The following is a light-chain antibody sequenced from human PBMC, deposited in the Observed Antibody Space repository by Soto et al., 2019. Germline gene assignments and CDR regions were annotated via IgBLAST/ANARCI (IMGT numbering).Light chain of an antibody. CDR2: EVS. CDR3: CSYAGSSTYV. Sequence: LTQPASVFGSPGQSITISCTGTSSDVGSYNLVSWYQQHPGKAPKLMIYEVSKRPSGVSNRFSGSKSGNTASLTISGLQAEDEADYYCCSYAGSSTYVFGTGTKVTVL. V-gene: IGLV2-23*02. CDR1: SSDVGSYNL. J-gene: IGLJ1*01.